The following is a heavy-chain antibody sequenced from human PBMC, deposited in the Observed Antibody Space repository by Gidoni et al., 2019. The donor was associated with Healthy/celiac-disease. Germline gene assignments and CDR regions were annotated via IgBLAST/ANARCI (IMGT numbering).Heavy chain of an antibody. CDR2: IYYSGST. Sequence: QVQLQESGPGLVKPSETLSLTCTVSGGSISSYYWSWIRQPPGKGLEWIGYIYYSGSTNYNPSLKSRVTISVDTSKNQFSLKLSSVTAADTAVYYCARGGQYYYYYYMDVWGKGTTVTVSS. CDR1: GGSISSYY. J-gene: IGHJ6*03. V-gene: IGHV4-59*01. CDR3: ARGGQYYYYYYMDV. D-gene: IGHD3-10*01.